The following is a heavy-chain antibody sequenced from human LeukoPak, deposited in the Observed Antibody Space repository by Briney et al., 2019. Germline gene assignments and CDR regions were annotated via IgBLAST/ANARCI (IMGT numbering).Heavy chain of an antibody. V-gene: IGHV1-69*13. D-gene: IGHD3-3*01. CDR3: ARGVLRFLEWLRD. J-gene: IGHJ4*02. Sequence: GASVKVSCKASGGTFGSYAISWVRQAPGQGLEWMGGIIPIFGTANYAQKFQGRVTITADESTSTAYMELSSLRSEDTAVYYCARGVLRFLEWLRDWGQGTLVTVSS. CDR2: IIPIFGTA. CDR1: GGTFGSYA.